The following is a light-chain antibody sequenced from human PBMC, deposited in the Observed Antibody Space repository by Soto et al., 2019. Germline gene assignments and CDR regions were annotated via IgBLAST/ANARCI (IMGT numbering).Light chain of an antibody. J-gene: IGKJ5*01. CDR2: GAS. CDR1: QTVSDNS. CDR3: QQYGSSPRP. V-gene: IGKV3-20*01. Sequence: EIVLTQFPGTLSLSPGERATLSCRASQTVSDNSLAWYQQKVGRAPRALIYGASNRSTGIPDRFSGGGSGTDFTITIPRLEPEDFAVYYCQQYGSSPRPFGQGTRLAIK.